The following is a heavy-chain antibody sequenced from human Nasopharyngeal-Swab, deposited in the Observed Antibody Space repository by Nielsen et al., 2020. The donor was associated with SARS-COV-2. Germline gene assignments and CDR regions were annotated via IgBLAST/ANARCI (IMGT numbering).Heavy chain of an antibody. CDR2: IWYDGSNK. CDR3: ARGPTTRIAAARGWYFDL. CDR1: GFTFSSYG. D-gene: IGHD6-13*01. J-gene: IGHJ2*01. Sequence: GESLKISCAASGFTFSSYGMHWVRQAPGKGLEWVAVIWYDGSNKYYADSVKGRFTISRHNSKNTLYLQMNSLRAEDTAVYYCARGPTTRIAAARGWYFDLWGRGTLVTDSS. V-gene: IGHV3-33*01.